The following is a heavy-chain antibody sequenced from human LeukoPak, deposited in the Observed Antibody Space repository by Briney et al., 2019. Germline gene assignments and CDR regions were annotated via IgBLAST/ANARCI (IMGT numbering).Heavy chain of an antibody. D-gene: IGHD3-10*01. Sequence: PRGSLRLSCAASGFTFSSYAMHWVRQAPGKGLEWVAVISYDGSNKYYADSVEGRFTISRDNSKNTLYLQMNSLRAEDTAVYYCARESEWFGSSMDVWGKGTTVTVSS. CDR2: ISYDGSNK. J-gene: IGHJ6*04. CDR3: ARESEWFGSSMDV. CDR1: GFTFSSYA. V-gene: IGHV3-30*04.